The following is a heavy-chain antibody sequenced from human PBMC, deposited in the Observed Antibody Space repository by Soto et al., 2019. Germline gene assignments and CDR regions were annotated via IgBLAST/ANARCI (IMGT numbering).Heavy chain of an antibody. CDR2: IIPIFGTA. CDR1: GGTFSSYA. Sequence: GASVKVSCKXSGGTFSSYAISWVRQAPGQGLEWMGGIIPIFGTANYAQKFQGRVTITADESISTAYLQWSSLKASDTAMYYCARLLYGSGGPYGMDVWGQGTTVTVSS. CDR3: ARLLYGSGGPYGMDV. J-gene: IGHJ6*02. V-gene: IGHV1-69*13. D-gene: IGHD3-10*01.